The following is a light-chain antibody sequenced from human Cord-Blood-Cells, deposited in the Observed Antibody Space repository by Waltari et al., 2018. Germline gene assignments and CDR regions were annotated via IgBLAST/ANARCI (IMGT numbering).Light chain of an antibody. Sequence: DIQMTQSPSSLSASVGDRVTIPCRASQSISSYLNWYQQKPGKAPKLLIYAASSLQSGVPSRFSGSGSGTDFTLTISSLQPEDFATYYCQQSYSTPTRHTFGQGTKLEIK. J-gene: IGKJ2*01. CDR2: AAS. CDR1: QSISSY. V-gene: IGKV1-39*01. CDR3: QQSYSTPTRHT.